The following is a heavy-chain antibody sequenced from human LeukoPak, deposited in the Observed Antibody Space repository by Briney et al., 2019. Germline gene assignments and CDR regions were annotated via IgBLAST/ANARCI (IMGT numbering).Heavy chain of an antibody. CDR2: IRYEGSDK. CDR3: AKDH. CDR1: GFIFSSYG. V-gene: IGHV3-30*02. Sequence: GGSLRLSWAASGFIFSSYGMHWVRQPPGKGLEWVAFIRYEGSDKYYADSVKGRFTISRDNSKNTLYLKMNSLRAEDTAVYYCAKDHWGQGTLVTVSS. J-gene: IGHJ4*02.